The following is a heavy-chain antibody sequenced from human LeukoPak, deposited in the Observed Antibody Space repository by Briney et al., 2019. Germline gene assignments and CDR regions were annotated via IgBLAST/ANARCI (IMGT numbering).Heavy chain of an antibody. D-gene: IGHD3-10*01. J-gene: IGHJ4*02. V-gene: IGHV4-30-2*01. CDR2: IYDRGST. CDR1: GGSITNGAYS. Sequence: PSQTLSLTCAVSGGSITNGAYSWSWIRQPPGKGLEWIVYIYDRGSTYYNPSLKIRVTISLDRSKNQFSLKVTSVTAADTAVYYCARGLRYYGSGSYTHFDYWGQGSLVTVSS. CDR3: ARGLRYYGSGSYTHFDY.